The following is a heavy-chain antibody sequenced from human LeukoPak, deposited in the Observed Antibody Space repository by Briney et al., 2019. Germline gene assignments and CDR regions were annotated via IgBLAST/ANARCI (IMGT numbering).Heavy chain of an antibody. J-gene: IGHJ4*02. V-gene: IGHV4-59*12. CDR1: GGSISSYY. CDR2: IYYSGST. CDR3: ARGMIYDSSGYYYGY. Sequence: PSETLSLTCTVSGGSISSYYWSWIRQPPGKGLEWIGYIYYSGSTNYNPSLKSRVTISVDTSKNQFSLKLSSVTAADTAVYYCARGMIYDSSGYYYGYWGQGTLVTVSS. D-gene: IGHD3-22*01.